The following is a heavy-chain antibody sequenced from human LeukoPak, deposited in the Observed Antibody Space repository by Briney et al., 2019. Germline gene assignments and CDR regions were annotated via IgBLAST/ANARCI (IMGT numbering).Heavy chain of an antibody. CDR1: GGSISSYY. V-gene: IGHV4-59*12. J-gene: IGHJ4*02. CDR2: IHYTGST. CDR3: ARGAYYYGSGRDYFDY. D-gene: IGHD3-10*01. Sequence: PSETLSLTCTVSGGSISSYYWSWIRQSPGKGLECIGYIHYTGSTNYNPSLKSRVTISVDTSKNQFSLKLSSVTAADTAVYYCARGAYYYGSGRDYFDYWGQGTLVTVSS.